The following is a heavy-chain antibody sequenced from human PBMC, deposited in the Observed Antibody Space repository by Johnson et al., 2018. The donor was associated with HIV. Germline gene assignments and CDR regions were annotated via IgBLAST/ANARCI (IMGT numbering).Heavy chain of an antibody. CDR1: GFTFSSYW. CDR3: AKFPGKDYGGNSGDVDI. CDR2: IKQDGSEK. Sequence: VQLVESGGGLVQPGGSLRLSCAASGFTFSSYWMSWVRQAPGKGLEWVANIKQDGSEKYYADSVKGRFTISRDRSKNTVSLQLNSLKGEDTAGYYCAKFPGKDYGGNSGDVDIWGQGTMVTVSS. J-gene: IGHJ3*02. V-gene: IGHV3-7*01. D-gene: IGHD4-23*01.